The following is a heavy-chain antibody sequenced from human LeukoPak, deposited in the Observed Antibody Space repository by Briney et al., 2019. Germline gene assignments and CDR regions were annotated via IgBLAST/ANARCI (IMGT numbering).Heavy chain of an antibody. J-gene: IGHJ3*02. CDR3: ARCFDGHYVFDS. Sequence: VGSLRFSCAASGFAASGVTFTTYWMSWVRQAPGKGLEWVANINQDGNEKYYVASVKGRFTISRDNAKNSMYLQMNRLRAEDTDVYYCARCFDGHYVFDSWGQGTMVTVSS. V-gene: IGHV3-7*05. CDR1: GVTFTTYW. CDR2: INQDGNEK. D-gene: IGHD5-24*01.